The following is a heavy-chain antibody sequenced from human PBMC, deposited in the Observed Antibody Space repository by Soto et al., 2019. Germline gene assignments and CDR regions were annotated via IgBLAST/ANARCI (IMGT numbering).Heavy chain of an antibody. CDR2: IIPIFGTA. J-gene: IGHJ4*02. CDR1: GGTFSRHA. V-gene: IGHV1-69*01. Sequence: QVQLVQSGAEVRKPGSSVKVSCKASGGTFSRHAISWVRQAPGQGLEWMGGIIPIFGTANHAQKFQGRVTIIADESTSTVYMELSSLRSEDTAVYYCLMYSSGWDGYWGQGTLVTVSS. D-gene: IGHD6-19*01. CDR3: LMYSSGWDGY.